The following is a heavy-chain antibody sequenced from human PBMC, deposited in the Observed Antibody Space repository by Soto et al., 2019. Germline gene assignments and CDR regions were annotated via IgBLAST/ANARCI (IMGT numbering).Heavy chain of an antibody. CDR2: IKEDGSER. D-gene: IGHD2-15*01. CDR3: ARDPRYCSDGICYPFCDS. V-gene: IGHV3-7*01. J-gene: IGHJ4*02. CDR1: GLTFGAFW. Sequence: PGGSLRLSCAASGLTFGAFWMSWVRPAPGKGLEWVAYIKEDGSERYSVDSVKGRFTVSRDNARNSLYLQMNSLRAEDTAVYYCARDPRYCSDGICYPFCDSWGQGTRVTVSS.